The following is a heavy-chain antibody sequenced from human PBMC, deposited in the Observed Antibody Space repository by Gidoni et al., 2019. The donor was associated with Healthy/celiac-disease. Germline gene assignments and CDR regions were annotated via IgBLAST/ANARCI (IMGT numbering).Heavy chain of an antibody. CDR3: ARVSSIGYNGDHDKYGMDV. V-gene: IGHV4-61*02. CDR2: IYTSGST. D-gene: IGHD6-19*01. Sequence: QVQLQESGPGLVKPSQTLSLTCTVLGGPISTGSYYWSWIRQPAGKGLEWIGRIYTSGSTNYNPSLKSRVTISVDTSKNQFSLKLSSVTAADTAVDYCARVSSIGYNGDHDKYGMDVWGQGTTVTVSS. CDR1: GGPISTGSYY. J-gene: IGHJ6*02.